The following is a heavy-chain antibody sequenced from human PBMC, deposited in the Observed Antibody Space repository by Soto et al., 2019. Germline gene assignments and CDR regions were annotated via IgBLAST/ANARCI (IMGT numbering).Heavy chain of an antibody. Sequence: KASETLSLTCAVSGYSISSGYYWGWIRQPPGKGLEWIGSIYHSGSTYYNPSLKSRVTISVDTSKNQFSLKLSSVTAAGTAVYYCARDSSRGYSYGFDPWGQGTLVTVSS. CDR2: IYHSGST. CDR3: ARDSSRGYSYGFDP. J-gene: IGHJ5*02. V-gene: IGHV4-38-2*02. CDR1: GYSISSGYY. D-gene: IGHD5-18*01.